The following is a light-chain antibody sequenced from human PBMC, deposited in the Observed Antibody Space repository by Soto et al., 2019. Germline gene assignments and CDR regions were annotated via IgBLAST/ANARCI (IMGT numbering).Light chain of an antibody. Sequence: QSALTQPPSASGSPGQSVTISCTGTSSDVGGYNYISWYQQYPGRAPKLLLYEVTKQSSGVPDRFSGSKSDNTASLTVSGLQAEDEAEYCCSSYAASNNFYFVFGGVTKDTVL. CDR1: SSDVGGYNY. V-gene: IGLV2-8*01. J-gene: IGLJ3*02. CDR3: SSYAASNNFYFV. CDR2: EVT.